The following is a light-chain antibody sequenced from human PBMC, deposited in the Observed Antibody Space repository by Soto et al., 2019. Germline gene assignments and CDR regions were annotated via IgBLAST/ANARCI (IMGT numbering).Light chain of an antibody. Sequence: IVVTQSPDSLAVSLGERATINCKSSQSVFDSFNRKTHLAWYQQRPGQPPKLLIYWASTRESGVPDRFSGSGSTTGFTLTINSLQPEDVAVYYCQQYQAIPFTFGPGTKVDIK. CDR1: QSVFDSFNRKTH. V-gene: IGKV4-1*01. CDR3: QQYQAIPFT. CDR2: WAS. J-gene: IGKJ3*01.